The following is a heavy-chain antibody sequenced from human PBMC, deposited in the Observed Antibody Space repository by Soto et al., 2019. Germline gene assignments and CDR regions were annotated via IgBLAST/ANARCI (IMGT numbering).Heavy chain of an antibody. CDR2: INPSGGST. D-gene: IGHD3-9*01. Sequence: ASVKVSCKASGYTFTSYFVHWVRQAPGQGLEWMGIINPSGGSTGFAQKFQGRVTMTRDTSTSTVYMELSSLRSEDTAVFYCARVSDDMWYCHLSGMDVWGQGTTVTVSS. V-gene: IGHV1-46*03. J-gene: IGHJ6*02. CDR3: ARVSDDMWYCHLSGMDV. CDR1: GYTFTSYF.